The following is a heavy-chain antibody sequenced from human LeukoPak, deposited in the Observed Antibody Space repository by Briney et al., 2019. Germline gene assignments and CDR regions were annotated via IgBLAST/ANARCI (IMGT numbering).Heavy chain of an antibody. V-gene: IGHV4-4*07. Sequence: MTSETLSLTCTVSGGSISSYYWSWIRQPAGKGLEWIGRIYTSGSTNYNPSLKSRVTMSVDTSKNQFSLKLSSVTAADTAVYYCASSRSSLSLDYWGQGTLVTVSS. CDR2: IYTSGST. CDR1: GGSISSYY. J-gene: IGHJ4*02. D-gene: IGHD6-6*01. CDR3: ASSRSSLSLDY.